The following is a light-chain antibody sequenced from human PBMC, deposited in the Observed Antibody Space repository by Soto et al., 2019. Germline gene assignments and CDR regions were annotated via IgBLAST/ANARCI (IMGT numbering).Light chain of an antibody. Sequence: DIQMTQSPSTLSASVGDRVTITCRASQSISPWLAWYQQKPGKAPKLLIYKASSLESGVPSRFGGSGSGTEFTLTISSLQPDDFATYYCQHYRTYSRSFGQGTKVEIK. J-gene: IGKJ1*01. V-gene: IGKV1-5*03. CDR1: QSISPW. CDR3: QHYRTYSRS. CDR2: KAS.